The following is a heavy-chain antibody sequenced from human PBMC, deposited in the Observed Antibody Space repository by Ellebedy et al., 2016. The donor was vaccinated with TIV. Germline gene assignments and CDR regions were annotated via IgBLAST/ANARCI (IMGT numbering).Heavy chain of an antibody. V-gene: IGHV3-7*03. CDR3: AREAVHSGHDDAFDI. D-gene: IGHD5-12*01. CDR2: IKQDGSDK. J-gene: IGHJ3*02. CDR1: RFTFGSYY. Sequence: GESLKISCTASRFTFGSYYMSWVRQAPGKGLEWVANIKQDGSDKFYVDSVKGRFTISRDNAKNSVYLQMNSLRAEDTAVYYCAREAVHSGHDDAFDIWGQGTMVTVSS.